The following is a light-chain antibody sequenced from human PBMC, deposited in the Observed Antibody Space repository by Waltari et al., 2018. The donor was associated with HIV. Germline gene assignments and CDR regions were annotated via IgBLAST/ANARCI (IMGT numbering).Light chain of an antibody. CDR1: SSAIGSYNY. Sequence: QSVLTQPASVSGSLGQSITFSCTGTSSAIGSYNYVSWYQQHPGKAPKIIIYDVTNRPSGVSNRFSGSKSGNTASLTISGLQAEDEADYYCTSFTSSSAWVFGGGTMLTVL. CDR3: TSFTSSSAWV. J-gene: IGLJ3*02. CDR2: DVT. V-gene: IGLV2-14*03.